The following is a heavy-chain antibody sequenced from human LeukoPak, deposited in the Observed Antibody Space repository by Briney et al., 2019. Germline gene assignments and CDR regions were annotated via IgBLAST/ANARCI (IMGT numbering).Heavy chain of an antibody. CDR1: GGSISSSSYY. J-gene: IGHJ4*02. V-gene: IGHV4-39*01. CDR2: IYYSGST. Sequence: PSETLSLTCTVSGGSISSSSYYWGCIRQPPGKGLEWIGSIYYSGSTYYNPSLTSRLTISVDTSKNQFSLKLSSVTAADTAVYYCARHPLFDYWGPGTLVTVSS. CDR3: ARHPLFDY.